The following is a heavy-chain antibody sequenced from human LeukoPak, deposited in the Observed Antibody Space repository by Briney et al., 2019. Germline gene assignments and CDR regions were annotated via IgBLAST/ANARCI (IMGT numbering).Heavy chain of an antibody. CDR1: GYTFTGYY. CDR3: ARDPVASTGGDWFDP. D-gene: IGHD6-19*01. V-gene: IGHV1-46*01. Sequence: ASVKVSCKASGYTFTGYYMHWVRQAPGQGLEWMGIINPSGGSTSYAQKFQGRVTMTRDTSTSTVYMELSSLRSEDTAVYYCARDPVASTGGDWFDPWGQGTLVTVSS. J-gene: IGHJ5*02. CDR2: INPSGGST.